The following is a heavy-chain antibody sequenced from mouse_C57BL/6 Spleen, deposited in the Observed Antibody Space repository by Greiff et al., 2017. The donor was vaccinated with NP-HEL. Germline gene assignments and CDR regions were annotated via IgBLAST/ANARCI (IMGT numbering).Heavy chain of an antibody. J-gene: IGHJ4*01. CDR1: GYTFTSYW. CDR2: IDPSDSET. D-gene: IGHD3-2*02. Sequence: VKLQQPGAELVRPGSSVKLSCKASGYTFTSYWMHWVKQRPIQGLEWIGNIDPSDSETHYNQKFQDKAKLTVDKSSSTAYIQLSSLTSEDSAVYYCARKGSSGSYYAMDYWGQGTSVTVSS. CDR3: ARKGSSGSYYAMDY. V-gene: IGHV1-52*01.